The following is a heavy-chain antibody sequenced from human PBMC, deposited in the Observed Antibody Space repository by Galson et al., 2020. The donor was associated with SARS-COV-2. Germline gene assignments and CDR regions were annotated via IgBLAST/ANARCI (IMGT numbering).Heavy chain of an antibody. J-gene: IGHJ6*02. V-gene: IGHV3-66*01. CDR3: AREIYCSSRGCSTRYGMDV. CDR2: MYRAEKT. Sequence: GGSLRLSCRAPGFNVTSDYLSWVRQAPGKGLAWVPGMYRAEKTHYAHPVKGRFTLSKDNSKNTLYLQLNSLIAEDTAVYYCAREIYCSSRGCSTRYGMDVWGQWTTVTVSS. CDR1: GFNVTSDY. D-gene: IGHD2-2*01.